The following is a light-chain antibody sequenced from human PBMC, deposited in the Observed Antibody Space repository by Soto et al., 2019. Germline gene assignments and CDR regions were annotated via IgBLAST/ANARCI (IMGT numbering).Light chain of an antibody. CDR3: QQYDDWPPST. V-gene: IGKV3-15*01. CDR1: QRISSS. Sequence: EIVMTQSPATLSISPGERATLSCRASQRISSSLAWYQQSPGQAPRLLIYSASTRATGIPARFSGSGSGTEFTLTISCLQSEDFAIYYCQQYDDWPPSTFGQGTKVEIK. CDR2: SAS. J-gene: IGKJ1*01.